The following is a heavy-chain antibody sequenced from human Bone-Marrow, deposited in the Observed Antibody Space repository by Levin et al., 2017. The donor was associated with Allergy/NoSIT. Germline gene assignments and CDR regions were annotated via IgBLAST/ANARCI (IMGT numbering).Heavy chain of an antibody. D-gene: IGHD2-21*02. CDR2: IFHSGTT. Sequence: MTSETLSLTCAVSGGAISSGGYSWSWIRQPPGKGLEWIGYIFHSGTTYYSPSLMRRVTISADWSKNQFSLNLASVTAADTAVYYCARGGYCGADCYSSFDSWGQGTLVTVSS. J-gene: IGHJ4*02. CDR1: GGAISSGGYS. V-gene: IGHV4-30-2*01. CDR3: ARGGYCGADCYSSFDS.